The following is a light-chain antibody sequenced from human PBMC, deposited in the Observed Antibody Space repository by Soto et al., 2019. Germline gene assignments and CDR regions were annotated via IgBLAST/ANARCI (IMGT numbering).Light chain of an antibody. CDR3: CSCAGSSTLV. J-gene: IGLJ2*01. Sequence: QSALTQPASVSGSPGQSITLSCTGTSSDVGSYNLVSWYQHHPGKAPKLMIYEGSKRPSGVSNRFSGSKSGNTASLTISGLQAEDEADYYCCSCAGSSTLVFGGGTKVTVL. V-gene: IGLV2-23*01. CDR1: SSDVGSYNL. CDR2: EGS.